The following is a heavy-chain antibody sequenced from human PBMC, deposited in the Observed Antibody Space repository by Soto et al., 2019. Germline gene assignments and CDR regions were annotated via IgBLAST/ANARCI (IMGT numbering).Heavy chain of an antibody. CDR2: IYHSGHT. D-gene: IGHD1-26*01. J-gene: IGHJ4*02. V-gene: IGHV4-4*02. Sequence: SETLSLTCNVSGGSITNNDWWSWVRQPPGKGLEWIGAIYHSGHTSFNPSLKSRATLSLDYSDNQFSLKLTSATAADTAIYYCASIAYSVSGFGYWGQGTLVTVSS. CDR3: ASIAYSVSGFGY. CDR1: GGSITNNDW.